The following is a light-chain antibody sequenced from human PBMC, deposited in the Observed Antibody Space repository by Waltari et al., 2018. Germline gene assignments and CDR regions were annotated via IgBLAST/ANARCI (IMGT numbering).Light chain of an antibody. V-gene: IGKV3-20*01. CDR2: HTS. Sequence: EIVLTQSPGTLSLSPGERATLSCRASQGVAKCLAWYQQKPGQAPRLLIYHTSNRANGIPDRFSGSGSVTDFSLTISRLDPEDFAVYYCQKYDSLPATFGQGTKVEIK. CDR3: QKYDSLPAT. J-gene: IGKJ1*01. CDR1: QGVAKC.